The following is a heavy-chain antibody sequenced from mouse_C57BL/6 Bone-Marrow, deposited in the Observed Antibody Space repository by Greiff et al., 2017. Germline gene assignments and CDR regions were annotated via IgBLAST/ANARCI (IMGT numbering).Heavy chain of an antibody. J-gene: IGHJ2*01. CDR2: ISYDGSN. CDR1: GYSITSGYY. D-gene: IGHD2-3*01. Sequence: DVKLQESGPGLVKPSQSLSLTCSVTGYSITSGYYWNWIRQFPGNKLEWMGYISYDGSNNYNPSLKNRISITRDTSKNQFFLKLNSVTTEDTATCYCARVGTTDYWGQGTTLTVSS. V-gene: IGHV3-6*01. CDR3: ARVGTTDY.